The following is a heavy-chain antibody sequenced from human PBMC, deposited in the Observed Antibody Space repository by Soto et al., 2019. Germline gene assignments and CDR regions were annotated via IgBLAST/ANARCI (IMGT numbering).Heavy chain of an antibody. V-gene: IGHV4-34*01. J-gene: IGHJ4*02. CDR3: ARGQEGVVATH. CDR2: VKDGGHT. Sequence: QVQLQEWGAGLLKPSETLSLNCAVTGGSLSGYYWSWIRQPPGKGLEWIGEVKDGGHTNYSPSLRGRVTISSDTSNNQFSLRLNSVTAADTGVYYCARGQEGVVATHWDQGSLDTVS. CDR1: GGSLSGYY. D-gene: IGHD5-12*01.